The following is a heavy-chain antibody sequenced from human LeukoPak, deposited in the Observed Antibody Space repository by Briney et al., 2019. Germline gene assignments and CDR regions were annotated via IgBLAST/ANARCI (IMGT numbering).Heavy chain of an antibody. D-gene: IGHD6-19*01. V-gene: IGHV3-23*01. J-gene: IGHJ4*02. CDR2: ISGSGGST. CDR1: GFTFSSYA. CDR3: AKDGEGLGSSGWYERDFDY. Sequence: LTGGSLRLSCAASGFTFSSYAMSWVRQAPGKGLEWVSAISGSGGSTYYADSVKGRSTISRDNSKNTLYLQMNSLRAEDTAVYYCAKDGEGLGSSGWYERDFDYWGQGTLVTVSS.